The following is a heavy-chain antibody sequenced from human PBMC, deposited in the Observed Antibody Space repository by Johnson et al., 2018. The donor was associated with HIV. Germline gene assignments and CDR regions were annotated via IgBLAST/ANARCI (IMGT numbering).Heavy chain of an antibody. CDR3: ARFTERYSGSSIPHDAFDI. J-gene: IGHJ3*02. CDR1: GFTFSNYA. Sequence: QVQLVESGGGVVQPGWSLRLSCAASGFTFSNYAMHWVRQAPGRGLEWVAVISYDGSNKYYADSVKGRFTISRDNSKNTLYLQMNSLRAEDTAVYYCARFTERYSGSSIPHDAFDIWGQGTMVTVSS. V-gene: IGHV3-30*04. D-gene: IGHD1-26*01. CDR2: ISYDGSNK.